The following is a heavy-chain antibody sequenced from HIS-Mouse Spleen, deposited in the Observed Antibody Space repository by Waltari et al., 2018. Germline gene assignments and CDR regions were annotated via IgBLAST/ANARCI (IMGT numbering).Heavy chain of an antibody. CDR1: GGSISSSSYY. Sequence: QLQLQESGPGLVKPSETLSLTCTVSGGSISSSSYYWGWIRQPPGKGLEWIGSIYYSGSTYYSPSVKSRVTISVDTSKNQFSLTLSSVTAADTAVYYCAREIPYSSSWYDWYFDLWGRGTLVTVSS. CDR3: AREIPYSSSWYDWYFDL. D-gene: IGHD6-13*01. J-gene: IGHJ2*01. CDR2: IYYSGST. V-gene: IGHV4-39*07.